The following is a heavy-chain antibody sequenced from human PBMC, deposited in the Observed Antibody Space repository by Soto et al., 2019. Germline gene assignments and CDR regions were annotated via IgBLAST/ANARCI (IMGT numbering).Heavy chain of an antibody. J-gene: IGHJ4*02. CDR1: GGSFSGYY. V-gene: IGHV4-34*01. Sequence: SETLSLTCAVYGGSFSGYYWSWIRQPPGKGLEWIGEINHSGSTNYNPSLKSRVTISVDTSKNQFSLKLSSVTVADTAVYYCARGGLWFGELGFDYWGKGTLVTVS. CDR3: ARGGLWFGELGFDY. CDR2: INHSGST. D-gene: IGHD3-10*01.